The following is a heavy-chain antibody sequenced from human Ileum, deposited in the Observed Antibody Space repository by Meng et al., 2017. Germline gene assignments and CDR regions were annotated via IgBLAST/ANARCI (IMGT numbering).Heavy chain of an antibody. V-gene: IGHV4-34*02. D-gene: IGHD6-13*01. CDR3: ARPAGYSSDWYKYFQH. J-gene: IGHJ1*01. Sequence: QVRLQQWGAGRVKAAETLYLTCAVYGGSFSGYYWSWGRQSPGKGLEWIAEINHSGSSNYNPSFQSRVTISVDRPRNQFSLKLSSVTAADTGVYYCARPAGYSSDWYKYFQHWGQGTLVTVSS. CDR2: INHSGSS. CDR1: GGSFSGYY.